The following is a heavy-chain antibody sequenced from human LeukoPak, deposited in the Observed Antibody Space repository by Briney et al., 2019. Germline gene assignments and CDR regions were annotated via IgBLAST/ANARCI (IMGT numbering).Heavy chain of an antibody. J-gene: IGHJ4*02. CDR1: GFTFSTYG. CDR2: IWYDGSIK. V-gene: IGHV3-33*01. Sequence: GGSLRLSCAASGFTFSTYGMHWVRQAPGKGLEWVAVIWYDGSIKYYADSVKDRFTIPRDNSKNTLYLQMNSLRAEDTGVYYCARAVGPYDYWGQGTLVTVSS. CDR3: ARAVGPYDY. D-gene: IGHD3-10*01.